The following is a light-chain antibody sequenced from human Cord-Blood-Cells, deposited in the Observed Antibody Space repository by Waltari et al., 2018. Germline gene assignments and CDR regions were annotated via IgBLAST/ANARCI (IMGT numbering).Light chain of an antibody. Sequence: DIQMPQPRRSLSASLGDRVTITCRASQSISSYLNWYQQKPGKAPKLLIYPASSLQSGVPSRFSGSGSGTDFTLTISSLQPEDFATYYCQQSYSTPWTFGQGTKVEIK. CDR1: QSISSY. CDR2: PAS. V-gene: IGKV1-39*01. CDR3: QQSYSTPWT. J-gene: IGKJ1*01.